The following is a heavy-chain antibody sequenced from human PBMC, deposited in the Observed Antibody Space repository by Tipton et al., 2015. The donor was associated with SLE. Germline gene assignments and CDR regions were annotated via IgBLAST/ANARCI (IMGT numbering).Heavy chain of an antibody. CDR2: VYHTGAS. CDR3: AKFGAFYDSSGHNYFDP. J-gene: IGHJ5*02. D-gene: IGHD3-22*01. Sequence: TLSLTCTVSGASISTHYWSWIRQPPGKGLEYIGYVYHTGASIYNPSLKNRVSRSVDTSRNQFSLTLSSVTVANTAMYYCAKFGAFYDSSGHNYFDPWGQGTLVTVSS. V-gene: IGHV4-59*11. CDR1: GASISTHY.